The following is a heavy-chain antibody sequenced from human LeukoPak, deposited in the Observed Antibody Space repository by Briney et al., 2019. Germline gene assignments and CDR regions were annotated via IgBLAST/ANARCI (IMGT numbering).Heavy chain of an antibody. V-gene: IGHV3-21*01. CDR1: GFTFSSYE. D-gene: IGHD3-22*01. CDR3: AREAYDSSGYDLVMSAHDAFDI. Sequence: PGGSLRLSCAASGFTFSSYEMNWVRQAPGKGLEWVSSISSSSSYIYYADSVKGRFTISRDDAKNSLYLQMNSLRAEDTAVYYCAREAYDSSGYDLVMSAHDAFDIWGQGTMVTVSS. CDR2: ISSSSSYI. J-gene: IGHJ3*02.